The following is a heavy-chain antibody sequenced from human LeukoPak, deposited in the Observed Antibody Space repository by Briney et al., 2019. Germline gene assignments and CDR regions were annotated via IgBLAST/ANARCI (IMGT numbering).Heavy chain of an antibody. CDR1: GYTFTGYY. CDR2: INPNSGGT. Sequence: GASVKVSCKXSGYTFTGYYMHWVRQAPGQGLEGMGRINPNSGGTNYSQKFQGRVTMTRDTSISTAYMELSRLRSDDTAVYYCARGLWLLDYYYYYYMDVWGKGTTVTVSS. V-gene: IGHV1-2*06. J-gene: IGHJ6*03. D-gene: IGHD5-24*01. CDR3: ARGLWLLDYYYYYYMDV.